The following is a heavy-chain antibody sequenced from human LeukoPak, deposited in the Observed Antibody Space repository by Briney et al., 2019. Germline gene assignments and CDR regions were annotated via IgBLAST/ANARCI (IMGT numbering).Heavy chain of an antibody. CDR1: GFTFSSYW. V-gene: IGHV3-74*01. CDR3: ARDNRWRPQSTVTYSFDY. Sequence: PGGSLRLSCAASGFTFSSYWMHWVRQAPGKGLVWVSRINSDGSSTSYADSVKGRFTISRDNAKNTLYLQMNSLRAEDTAVYYCARDNRWRPQSTVTYSFDYWGQGTLVTVSS. J-gene: IGHJ4*02. D-gene: IGHD4-17*01. CDR2: INSDGSST.